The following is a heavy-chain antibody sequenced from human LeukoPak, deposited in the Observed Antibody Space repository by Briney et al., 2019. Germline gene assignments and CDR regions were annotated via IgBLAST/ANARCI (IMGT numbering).Heavy chain of an antibody. Sequence: SETLSLTCTVSGGSISSRSHYWVWIRQPPGKGLEWLGSIYYSGSTNYNPSLKSQVTISVDTSKNQFSLKLSSVTAADTAVYYCASLRSDIVVVPAASFDWGQGTLVTVSS. CDR2: IYYSGST. J-gene: IGHJ4*02. D-gene: IGHD2-2*01. CDR1: GGSISSRSHY. V-gene: IGHV4-39*07. CDR3: ASLRSDIVVVPAASFD.